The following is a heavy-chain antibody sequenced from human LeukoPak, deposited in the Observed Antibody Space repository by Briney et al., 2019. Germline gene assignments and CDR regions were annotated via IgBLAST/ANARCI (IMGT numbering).Heavy chain of an antibody. D-gene: IGHD2-21*01. CDR1: GVSFSGNY. V-gene: IGHV4-34*01. Sequence: SETLSLTCGVRGVSFSGNYWSWIRQCPWQGLDWIGEIYQNNYTTYTPYIKSRVTIWADTSVNQLSLRLTSVTAADTAIYYCARIRCSPGDDSCYNYWGRGTLVTVSS. CDR3: ARIRCSPGDDSCYNY. J-gene: IGHJ4*02. CDR2: IYQNNYT.